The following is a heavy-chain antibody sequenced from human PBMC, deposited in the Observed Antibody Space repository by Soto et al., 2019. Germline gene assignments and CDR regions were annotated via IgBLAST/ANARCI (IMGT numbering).Heavy chain of an antibody. CDR1: GYTFTSYA. V-gene: IGHV1-3*04. CDR3: AKVREEVLLLVALDY. J-gene: IGHJ4*02. D-gene: IGHD2-8*02. Sequence: GASVKVSCKASGYTFTSYAMHWVRQAPGQRLEWMGWINTGNGNTQYSQKFQGRVTITRDTSASTAYMELNSLRAEDTAVYYCAKVREEVLLLVALDYWGQGTLVTVSS. CDR2: INTGNGNT.